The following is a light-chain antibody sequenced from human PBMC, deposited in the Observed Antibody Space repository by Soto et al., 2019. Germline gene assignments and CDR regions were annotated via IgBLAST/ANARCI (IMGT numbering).Light chain of an antibody. CDR1: QGISNY. CDR3: QKYTNVPA. J-gene: IGKJ4*01. CDR2: AAS. Sequence: DIQMTQSPSSLSASVGARVTITCRASQGISNYLAWYQQIPGKVPKLLISAASTLQSGVPSRFSGSGSGTDVTLTISSLQPEDVATYYCQKYTNVPAFGGGTKVEIK. V-gene: IGKV1-27*01.